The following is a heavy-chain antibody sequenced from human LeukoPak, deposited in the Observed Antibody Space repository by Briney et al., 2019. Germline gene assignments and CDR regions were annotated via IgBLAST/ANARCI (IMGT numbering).Heavy chain of an antibody. CDR2: INPNSGGT. CDR3: ARGGTYYYDSIGIDY. J-gene: IGHJ4*02. D-gene: IGHD3-22*01. Sequence: ASVKVSCKASGYTFTGYYMHWVRQAPGQGLEWMGRINPNSGGTNYAQKFQGRVTMTRDTSISTAYMELSRLRSDDTAVYYCARGGTYYYDSIGIDYWGQGTLVTVSS. CDR1: GYTFTGYY. V-gene: IGHV1-2*06.